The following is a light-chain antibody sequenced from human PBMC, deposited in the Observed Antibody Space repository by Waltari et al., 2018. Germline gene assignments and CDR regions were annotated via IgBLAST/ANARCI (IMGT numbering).Light chain of an antibody. CDR1: QGISFW. J-gene: IGKJ4*01. CDR3: QQCYRYPLT. V-gene: IGKV1-5*03. Sequence: DIQMTQSPSTLSASVGDRVTITCPATQGISFWLAWYHPKPGKAPDLLLYTASNLKSGVPSRFSGSGSGTEFTHSFSSLQPDDCGTYYCQQCYRYPLTFGGATKVAI. CDR2: TAS.